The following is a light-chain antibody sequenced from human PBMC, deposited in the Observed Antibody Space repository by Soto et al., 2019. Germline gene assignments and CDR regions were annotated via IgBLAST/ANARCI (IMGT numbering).Light chain of an antibody. CDR3: QQYNTYPLT. J-gene: IGKJ4*01. CDR1: QSMSTW. CDR2: KAY. Sequence: DIHMTQSPSPLSASVGDRVTITCRASQSMSTWLAWYQQKPGKAPQLLNYKAYSLESGVPSRFGGSGAGTLFNITISSLHPYDFATYYCQQYNTYPLTVGGGTTVDIK. V-gene: IGKV1-5*03.